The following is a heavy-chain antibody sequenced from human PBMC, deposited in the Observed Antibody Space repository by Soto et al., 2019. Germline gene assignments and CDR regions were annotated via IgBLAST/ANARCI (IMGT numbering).Heavy chain of an antibody. CDR2: IYPGDSDT. Sequence: PGASLKISCKGSGYSFTSHWIGWVRQMPGKGLEWMGIIYPGDSDTRYSPSFQGQVTISADKSISTAYLQWSSLKASDTAMYYCARRRGYYDSSGNFDYWGQGTLVTVSS. V-gene: IGHV5-51*01. D-gene: IGHD3-22*01. J-gene: IGHJ4*02. CDR3: ARRRGYYDSSGNFDY. CDR1: GYSFTSHW.